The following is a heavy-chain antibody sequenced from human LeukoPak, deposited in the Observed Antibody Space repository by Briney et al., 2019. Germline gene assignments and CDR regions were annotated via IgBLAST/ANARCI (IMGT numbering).Heavy chain of an antibody. D-gene: IGHD2-15*01. Sequence: SVKVSCKASGGTFSSYAISWVRQAPGQGLEWMGRIIPILGIANYAQKFQGRVTMTRDTSTSTVYMELSSLTSEDTAMYYCARVTYCSSGGCFFDYWGQGTLVTVSS. CDR1: GGTFSSYA. CDR3: ARVTYCSSGGCFFDY. CDR2: IIPILGIA. J-gene: IGHJ4*02. V-gene: IGHV1-69*04.